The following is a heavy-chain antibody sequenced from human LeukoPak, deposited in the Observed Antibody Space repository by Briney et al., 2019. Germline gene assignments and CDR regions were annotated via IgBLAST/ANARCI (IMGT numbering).Heavy chain of an antibody. CDR1: GGSIINFY. J-gene: IGHJ4*02. Sequence: PSETLSLTSTVSGGSIINFYWTWIRQPPGKGLEWIAYVYYSGSTNYNPSLKSRVSISVDTSKNQFSLKLSSVTAADTAVYYCAGGRVWLAFDSWGQGTLLTVSS. D-gene: IGHD5-18*01. V-gene: IGHV4-59*01. CDR2: VYYSGST. CDR3: AGGRVWLAFDS.